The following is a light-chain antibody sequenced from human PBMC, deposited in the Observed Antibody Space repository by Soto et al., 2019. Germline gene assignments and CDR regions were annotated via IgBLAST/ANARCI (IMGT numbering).Light chain of an antibody. CDR3: QQYHRYPYS. CDR1: QSISNW. Sequence: DIQMSRSPSTLSPSVGDRVTISCRASQSISNWLAWYQQKPGEAPELLIYRASNLQSGVPSRFSGSGSGTEFTLTISSLQTDDFATYYCQQYHRYPYSFGPGTKVDIK. V-gene: IGKV1-5*03. CDR2: RAS. J-gene: IGKJ2*01.